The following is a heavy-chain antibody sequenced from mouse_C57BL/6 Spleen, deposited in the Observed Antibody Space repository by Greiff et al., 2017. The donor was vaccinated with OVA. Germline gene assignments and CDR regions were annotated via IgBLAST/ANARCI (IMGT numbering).Heavy chain of an antibody. J-gene: IGHJ2*01. D-gene: IGHD1-1*01. Sequence: QVQLQQPGAELVKPGASVKLSCKASGYTFTSYWMHWVKQRPGQGLEWIGMIPPNSGSTNYNEKFKSKATLTVDKSSSTAYMQLSSLTSEDSAVYYCATITTVVATDYWGQGTTLTVSS. CDR3: ATITTVVATDY. CDR2: IPPNSGST. CDR1: GYTFTSYW. V-gene: IGHV1-64*01.